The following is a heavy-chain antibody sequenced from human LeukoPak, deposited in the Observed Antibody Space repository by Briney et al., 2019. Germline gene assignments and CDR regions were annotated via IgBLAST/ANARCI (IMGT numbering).Heavy chain of an antibody. Sequence: AASVKVSCKASGGTFSSYAISWVRQAPGQGLEWMGGIIPIFGTANYAQKFQGRVTITADKSTSAAYMELSSLRSEDTAVYYCARDGRGGYDYTPTWFDPWGQGTLVTVSS. D-gene: IGHD5-12*01. V-gene: IGHV1-69*06. CDR2: IIPIFGTA. CDR1: GGTFSSYA. CDR3: ARDGRGGYDYTPTWFDP. J-gene: IGHJ5*02.